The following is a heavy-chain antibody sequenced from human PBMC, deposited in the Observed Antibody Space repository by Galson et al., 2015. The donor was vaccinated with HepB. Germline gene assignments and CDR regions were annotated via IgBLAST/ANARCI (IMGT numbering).Heavy chain of an antibody. CDR1: GFTFKNYG. Sequence: LRLSCAASGFTFKNYGMNWVRQAPGKGLEWVSSISDTGGNTYYGVSVKGRFTISRDNSKNSLFLQLNSLRVEDTAVCYCAKRVSYSSSSAYFDYWGQGILVTVSS. V-gene: IGHV3-23*01. J-gene: IGHJ4*02. CDR3: AKRVSYSSSSAYFDY. CDR2: ISDTGGNT. D-gene: IGHD6-6*01.